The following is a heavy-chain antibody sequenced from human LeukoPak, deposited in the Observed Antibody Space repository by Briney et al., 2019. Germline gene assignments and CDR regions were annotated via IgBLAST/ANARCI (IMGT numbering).Heavy chain of an antibody. Sequence: PSETLSLTCTVSGGPISSSSYYWGWIRQPPGKGLEWIGSIYYSGSTYYNPSLKSRVTISVDTSKNQFSLKLSSVTAADTAVYYCAYCGTSCGGSDAFDIWGQGTMVTVSS. J-gene: IGHJ3*02. V-gene: IGHV4-39*01. CDR2: IYYSGST. CDR3: AYCGTSCGGSDAFDI. CDR1: GGPISSSSYY. D-gene: IGHD2-2*01.